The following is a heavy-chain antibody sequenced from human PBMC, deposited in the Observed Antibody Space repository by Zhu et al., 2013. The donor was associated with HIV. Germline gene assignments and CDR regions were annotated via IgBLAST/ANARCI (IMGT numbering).Heavy chain of an antibody. D-gene: IGHD3-10*01. CDR1: GGTFSSYA. J-gene: IGHJ6*02. Sequence: QVQLVQSGAEVKKPGSSVKVSCKASGGTFSSYAISWVRQAPGQGLEWMGGIIPIFGTANYAQKFQGRVTITADESTSTAYMELSSLRSEDTAVYCCARVRCEMVRGVIITGCYGMDVWGQGTTGHRLL. CDR3: ARVRCEMVRGVIITGCYGMDV. V-gene: IGHV1-69*12. CDR2: IIPIFGTA.